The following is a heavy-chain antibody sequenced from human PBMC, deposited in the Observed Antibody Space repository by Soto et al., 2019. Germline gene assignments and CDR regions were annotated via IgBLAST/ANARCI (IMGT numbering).Heavy chain of an antibody. J-gene: IGHJ6*02. CDR1: GFTFSSYS. V-gene: IGHV3-21*01. CDR3: ARGGEYYAPSRGPCYYYYYGMXV. Sequence: PGGSLRLSCAASGFTFSSYSMNWVRQAPGKGLEWVSSISSSSSYIYYADSVKGRFTISRDNAKNSLYLQMNSLRAEDTAVYYCARGGEYYAPSRGPCYYYYYGMXVWGQGTTVTVSS. CDR2: ISSSSSYI. D-gene: IGHD3-3*01.